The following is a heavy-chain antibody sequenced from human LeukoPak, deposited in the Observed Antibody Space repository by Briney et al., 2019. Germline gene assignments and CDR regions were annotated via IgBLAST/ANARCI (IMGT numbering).Heavy chain of an antibody. CDR2: ISGSGGST. Sequence: GGSLRLSCAASGFTFSAYWMHWVRQAPGKGLEWVSAISGSGGSTYYADSVKGRFTISRDNSKNTLYLQMNSLRAEDTAVYYCAKGTRDKGCDPWGQGTLVTVSS. CDR1: GFTFSAYW. J-gene: IGHJ5*02. CDR3: AKGTRDKGCDP. V-gene: IGHV3-23*01. D-gene: IGHD1/OR15-1a*01.